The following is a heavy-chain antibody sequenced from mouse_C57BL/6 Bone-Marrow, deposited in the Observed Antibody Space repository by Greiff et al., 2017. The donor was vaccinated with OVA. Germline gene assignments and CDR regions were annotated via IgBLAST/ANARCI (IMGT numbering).Heavy chain of an antibody. V-gene: IGHV1-81*01. D-gene: IGHD2-4*01. J-gene: IGHJ3*01. CDR3: ATRIYYDYDGFAY. CDR1: GYTFTSYG. Sequence: VKLVESGAELARPGASVKLSCKASGYTFTSYGISWVKQRTGQGLEWIGEIYPRSGNTYYNEKFKGKATLTADKSSSTAYMELRSLTSEDSAVYVCATRIYYDYDGFAYWGQGTLVTVSA. CDR2: IYPRSGNT.